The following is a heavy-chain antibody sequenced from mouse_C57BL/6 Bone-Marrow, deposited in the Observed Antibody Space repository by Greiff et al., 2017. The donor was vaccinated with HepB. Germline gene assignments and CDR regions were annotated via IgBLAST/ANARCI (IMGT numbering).Heavy chain of an antibody. J-gene: IGHJ4*01. CDR1: GYTFPSYD. Sequence: QVQLQQSGPELVKPGASVKLSCKASGYTFPSYDINWVKQRPGQVLEWIGWMYPRDGSTKYNEKFKGKATLTVDTSSSTAYMELHSLTSEDSAVYFCARGITTVVEAMDYWGQGTSVTVSS. CDR3: ARGITTVVEAMDY. CDR2: MYPRDGST. V-gene: IGHV1-85*01. D-gene: IGHD1-1*01.